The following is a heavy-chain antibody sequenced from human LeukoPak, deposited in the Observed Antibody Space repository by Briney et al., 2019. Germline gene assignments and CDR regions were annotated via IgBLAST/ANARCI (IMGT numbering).Heavy chain of an antibody. D-gene: IGHD3-22*01. CDR1: GYTFTSYA. CDR3: ARNKGYYDSSGENEAPNFDY. J-gene: IGHJ4*02. Sequence: ASVKVSCKASGYTFTSYAMNWVRQAPGQGLEWMGWINTNTGNPTYAQGFTGRFVFSLDTSASTAYLQISSLKAEDTAVYYCARNKGYYDSSGENEAPNFDYWGQGTLVTVSS. CDR2: INTNTGNP. V-gene: IGHV7-4-1*02.